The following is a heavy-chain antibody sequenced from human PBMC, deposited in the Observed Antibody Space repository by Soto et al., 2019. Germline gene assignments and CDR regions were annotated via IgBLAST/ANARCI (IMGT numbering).Heavy chain of an antibody. J-gene: IGHJ6*02. CDR1: GVTFSSYA. CDR3: AKEDWNYPTTYYYYGMDV. V-gene: IGHV3-23*01. D-gene: IGHD1-7*01. CDR2: ISGSGGST. Sequence: GGSLRLSCAASGVTFSSYAMSWVRQAPGKGLEWVSAISGSGGSTYYADSVKGRFTISRDNSKNTLYLQMNSLRAEDTAVYYCAKEDWNYPTTYYYYGMDVWGQGTTVTVSS.